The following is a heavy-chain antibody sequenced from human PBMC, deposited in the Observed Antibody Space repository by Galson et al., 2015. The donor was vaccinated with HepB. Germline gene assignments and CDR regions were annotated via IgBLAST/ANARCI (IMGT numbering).Heavy chain of an antibody. CDR3: ARGGVVGPISY. D-gene: IGHD1-26*01. V-gene: IGHV4-59*01. J-gene: IGHJ4*02. Sequence: SETLSLTCTVSRGSISTYYWSWIRQPPGKGLEWMGYIYHTGSTKNNPSLKSRVTISVDTSKNQFSLTLRSVTAADTAVYYCARGGVVGPISYWGQGTLVTVSS. CDR2: IYHTGST. CDR1: RGSISTYY.